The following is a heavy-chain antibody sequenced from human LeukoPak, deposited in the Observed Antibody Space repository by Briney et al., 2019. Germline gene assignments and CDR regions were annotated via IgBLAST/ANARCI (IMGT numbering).Heavy chain of an antibody. V-gene: IGHV3-30*02. CDR3: AKDEGYSSAWYSSAGFAM. CDR2: IWYDGRDK. CDR1: GFTFSSYG. Sequence: GGSLRLSCAASGFTFSSYGMHWVRQAPGKGLEWVAFIWYDGRDKYYAYSVNGGFTISRDNSQNTMYLQMNSLRAEDTAVYYCAKDEGYSSAWYSSAGFAMWAQGTMVTVSS. D-gene: IGHD6-19*01. J-gene: IGHJ3*02.